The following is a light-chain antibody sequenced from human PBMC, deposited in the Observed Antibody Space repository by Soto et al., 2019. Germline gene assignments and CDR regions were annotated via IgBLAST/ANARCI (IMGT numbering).Light chain of an antibody. J-gene: IGKJ3*01. V-gene: IGKV1-33*01. CDR2: HAS. CDR1: HDITSY. Sequence: DIQMPQSPSSLSSSVGDSVTITCQASHDITSYLNWYQHKPGKAPKLLIYHASILEEGVPSRFSGSGSGTDFTFTISSLQPEDVATYYCQKCDYLPIFGPGTTVDF. CDR3: QKCDYLPI.